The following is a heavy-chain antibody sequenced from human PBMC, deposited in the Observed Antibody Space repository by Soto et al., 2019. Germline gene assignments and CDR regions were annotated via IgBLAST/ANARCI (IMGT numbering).Heavy chain of an antibody. CDR1: GFTFRTYW. J-gene: IGHJ6*02. D-gene: IGHD5-18*01. CDR2: INLDGSEK. V-gene: IGHV3-7*04. CDR3: ARDGSTSWYSYDYHGMDV. Sequence: EVQLVESGGGLVQPGGSLRLSCAASGFTFRTYWLSWDRQVPGKGLEWVANINLDGSEKNYVDSVKGRFTISRDNARNSFYLQMSSLRAEDTALYYCARDGSTSWYSYDYHGMDVWGQGTTVTVSS.